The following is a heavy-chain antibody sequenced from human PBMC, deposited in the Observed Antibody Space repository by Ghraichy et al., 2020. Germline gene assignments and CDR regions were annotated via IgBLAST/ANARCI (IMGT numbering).Heavy chain of an antibody. V-gene: IGHV3-23*01. CDR2: ISGGGTT. Sequence: GGSLRLSCTASGFTISDYAMTWVRQAPGKGLEWVSVISGGGTTDYADSVKGRFTISRDDSKNTVHLDMNNLRAEDTAVYYCSRNPAYDILSSSSPFDYWGQGTLVTVSS. CDR3: SRNPAYDILSSSSPFDY. CDR1: GFTISDYA. J-gene: IGHJ4*02. D-gene: IGHD3-9*01.